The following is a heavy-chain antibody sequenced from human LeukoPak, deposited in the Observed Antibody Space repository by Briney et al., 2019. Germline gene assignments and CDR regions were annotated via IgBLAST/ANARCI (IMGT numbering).Heavy chain of an antibody. D-gene: IGHD3-22*01. CDR2: FYHSGST. Sequence: PSETLSLTCTVSGYSISTGYYWDWIRQPPGKGLEWIGTFYHSGSTYYNPSLKSRVTISVDTSKNQFSLKLSSVTAADTAVYYCAREKFYYESSGYYRMFDYWGQGTLVTVSS. CDR1: GYSISTGYY. V-gene: IGHV4-38-2*02. CDR3: AREKFYYESSGYYRMFDY. J-gene: IGHJ4*02.